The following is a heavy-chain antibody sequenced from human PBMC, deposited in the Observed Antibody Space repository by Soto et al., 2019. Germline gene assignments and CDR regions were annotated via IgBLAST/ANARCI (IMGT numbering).Heavy chain of an antibody. CDR3: ARRGRKGYDSSGGFDP. J-gene: IGHJ5*02. D-gene: IGHD3-22*01. CDR2: INAGNGNT. V-gene: IGHV1-3*01. Sequence: GASVKVSCKASGYTFTSYAMHWVRQAPGQRLEWMGWINAGNGNTKYSQKFQGRVTITRDTSASTAYMELSSQRSEDTAVYYCARRGRKGYDSSGGFDPWGQGTLVTVSS. CDR1: GYTFTSYA.